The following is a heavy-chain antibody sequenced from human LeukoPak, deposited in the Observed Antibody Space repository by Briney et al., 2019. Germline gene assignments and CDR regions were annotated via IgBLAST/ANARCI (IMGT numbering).Heavy chain of an antibody. CDR1: GGSISGYY. CDR3: ARGGLYSSSWYNWFDP. Sequence: SETLSLTCTVSGGSISGYYWSWIRQPPGKGLEWIGYIYYSGSTNYNPSLKSRVTISVDTSKSQFSLKLSSVTAADTAVYYCARGGLYSSSWYNWFDPWGQGTLVTVSS. V-gene: IGHV4-59*01. D-gene: IGHD6-13*01. J-gene: IGHJ5*02. CDR2: IYYSGST.